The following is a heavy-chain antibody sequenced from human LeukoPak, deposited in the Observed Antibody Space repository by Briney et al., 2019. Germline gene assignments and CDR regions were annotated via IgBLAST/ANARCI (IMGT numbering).Heavy chain of an antibody. CDR1: GYSFTSYW. V-gene: IGHV5-51*01. Sequence: GESLKISCKGSGYSFTSYWIGWVRQMPGKGLEWMGIIYPGDSDTRYSPSFQGQVTISADKSISTAYLQWSSLKASDTAMYYCARHGGVVIPDDYYYYYMDVWGKGTTVTVSS. CDR3: ARHGGVVIPDDYYYYYMDV. J-gene: IGHJ6*03. CDR2: IYPGDSDT. D-gene: IGHD3-3*01.